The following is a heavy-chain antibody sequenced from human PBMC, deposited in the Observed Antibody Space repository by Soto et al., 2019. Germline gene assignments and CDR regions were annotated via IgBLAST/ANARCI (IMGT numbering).Heavy chain of an antibody. Sequence: GGSLRLSCAASGFSFRSYWMHWVRQAPGKGLVWVSRINSDGSSTTYADSVKGRFTISRDNAKNTVYLQMNSLRAEDTAVYYCARTARGVLVIPGYMDVWGKGTTVTVSS. J-gene: IGHJ6*03. CDR3: ARTARGVLVIPGYMDV. CDR1: GFSFRSYW. D-gene: IGHD2-8*01. V-gene: IGHV3-74*01. CDR2: INSDGSST.